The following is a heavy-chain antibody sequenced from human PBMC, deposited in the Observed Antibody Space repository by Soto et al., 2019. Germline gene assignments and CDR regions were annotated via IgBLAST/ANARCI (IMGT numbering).Heavy chain of an antibody. CDR2: IIPIFGTA. V-gene: IGHV1-69*06. Sequence: QVQLVQSGAEVKKPGSSVKVSCKASGGTFSSYAISWVRQAPGQGLEWMGGIIPIFGTANYAQKFQGRVTITAEISRGPAYMGRSSLRSGDRAVYYWAREGGVGATTGWDWGQGTLVTVSS. D-gene: IGHD1-26*01. CDR3: AREGGVGATTGWD. J-gene: IGHJ4*02. CDR1: GGTFSSYA.